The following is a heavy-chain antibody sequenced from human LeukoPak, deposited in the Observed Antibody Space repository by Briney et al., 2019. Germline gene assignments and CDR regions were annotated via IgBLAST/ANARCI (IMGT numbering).Heavy chain of an antibody. CDR2: INHSGST. J-gene: IGHJ3*02. V-gene: IGHV4-39*07. CDR3: ARSHYVHTAFDI. CDR1: GGSISSSSYH. Sequence: SETLSLTCTVSGGSISSSSYHWGWIRQPPGKGLEWIGEINHSGSTNYTPSLKSRVIISVDTSNNQFSLKLSSVTAADTAVYYCARSHYVHTAFDIWGQGTMVIVSS. D-gene: IGHD3-10*02.